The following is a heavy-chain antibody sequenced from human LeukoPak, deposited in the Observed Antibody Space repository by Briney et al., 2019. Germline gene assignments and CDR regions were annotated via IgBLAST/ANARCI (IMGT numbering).Heavy chain of an antibody. V-gene: IGHV3-49*04. D-gene: IGHD2-21*02. CDR1: GFTFGDYA. J-gene: IGHJ1*01. CDR3: TRAYCGGDCYFQH. CDR2: IRSKAYGGTT. Sequence: PGGSLRLSCTASGFTFGDYAMSWVRQAPGKGLEWVVFIRSKAYGGTTEYAASVKGRFTISRDDSESIAYLQMNSLNTEDTAVYYCTRAYCGGDCYFQHWGQGTLVTVSS.